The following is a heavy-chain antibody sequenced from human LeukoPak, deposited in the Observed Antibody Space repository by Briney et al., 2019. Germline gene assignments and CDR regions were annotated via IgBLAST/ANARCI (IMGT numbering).Heavy chain of an antibody. D-gene: IGHD3-22*01. J-gene: IGHJ4*02. CDR3: AREDYYDSSGLD. CDR2: IWYDGSNK. CDR1: GFTFSSYG. V-gene: IGHV3-33*01. Sequence: GRSLRLSCAASGFTFSSYGMHWVRRAPGKGLEWVAVIWYDGSNKYYADSVKGRFTISRDNSKNTLYLQMNSLRAEDTAVYYCAREDYYDSSGLDWGQGTLVTVSS.